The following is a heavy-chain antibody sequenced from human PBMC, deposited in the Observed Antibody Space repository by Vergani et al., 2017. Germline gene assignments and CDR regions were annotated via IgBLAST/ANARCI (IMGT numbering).Heavy chain of an antibody. Sequence: QVQLQESGPGLVKPSETLSLTCTVSGGSISSYYWSWIRQPPGKGLEWIGYIYYSGSTNYNPSLKSRVTISVDTSKNQFSLTLSSVTAADTAVYYCARVARFYDFWSGYEDYWGQGTLVTVSS. V-gene: IGHV4-59*08. CDR1: GGSISSYY. J-gene: IGHJ4*02. CDR2: IYYSGST. D-gene: IGHD3-3*01. CDR3: ARVARFYDFWSGYEDY.